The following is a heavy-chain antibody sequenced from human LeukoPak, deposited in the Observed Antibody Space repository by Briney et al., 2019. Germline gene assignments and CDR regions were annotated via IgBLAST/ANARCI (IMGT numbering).Heavy chain of an antibody. V-gene: IGHV3-23*01. J-gene: IGHJ4*02. D-gene: IGHD2-15*01. Sequence: PGGSLRLSCAASGFTFSSYAMSWVRQAPGKGLEWVSAISGSGGSTYYADSVKGRFTISRDNSKNTLYLQMNSLRAEDTAVYYCAKAGGVVVVAATLGYFDYWGQGTLVTVSS. CDR3: AKAGGVVVVAATLGYFDY. CDR1: GFTFSSYA. CDR2: ISGSGGST.